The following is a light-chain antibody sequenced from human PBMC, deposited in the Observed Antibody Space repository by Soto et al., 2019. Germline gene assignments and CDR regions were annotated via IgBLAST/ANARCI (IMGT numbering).Light chain of an antibody. CDR1: QSVGRY. Sequence: EIVLTQSPAILSLSPGERATLSCRASQSVGRYLVWYQQKPGQAPSLLIYDASNRATGVPARFSGSGSGTDFTLNISSLESEDFAVYYCQHRNNWPWTLGQGTRLEIK. J-gene: IGKJ1*01. CDR3: QHRNNWPWT. V-gene: IGKV3-11*01. CDR2: DAS.